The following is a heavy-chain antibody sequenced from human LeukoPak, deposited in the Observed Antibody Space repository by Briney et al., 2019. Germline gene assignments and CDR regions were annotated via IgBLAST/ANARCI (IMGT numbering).Heavy chain of an antibody. CDR2: ISGGGEST. V-gene: IGHV3-23*01. D-gene: IGHD6-19*01. CDR1: EFTFSSHA. CDR3: AKGKYSSGGVPDY. J-gene: IGHJ4*02. Sequence: PGGSLGLSCVASEFTFSSHAMNWVRQAPGKGLEGVSSISGGGESTYYADSVKGRFTVSRDNSKNTLYLQINSLRGEDTAVYYCAKGKYSSGGVPDYWGQGTLVTVSS.